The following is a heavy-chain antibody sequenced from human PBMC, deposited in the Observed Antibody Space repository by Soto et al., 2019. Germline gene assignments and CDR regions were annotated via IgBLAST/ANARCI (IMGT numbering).Heavy chain of an antibody. Sequence: ASVKVSCKASGYTFTSYGISWVRQAPGQGLEWMGWISAYNGNTNYAQKLQGRVTMTTDTSTSTAYMELRSLRSDDTAVYYCARRYYYGSGITNNWFDPWGQGTLVTVSS. J-gene: IGHJ5*02. CDR1: GYTFTSYG. CDR3: ARRYYYGSGITNNWFDP. V-gene: IGHV1-18*01. D-gene: IGHD3-10*01. CDR2: ISAYNGNT.